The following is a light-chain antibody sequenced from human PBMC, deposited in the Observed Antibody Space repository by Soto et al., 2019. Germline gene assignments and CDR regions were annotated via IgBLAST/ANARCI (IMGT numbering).Light chain of an antibody. CDR3: QQYGSPPWT. CDR2: GAS. V-gene: IGKV3-20*01. Sequence: GLTQSAGAVSLSPGERATLSCRASQSVSSSYLAWYQQKPGQAPRLLIYGASSRATGIPDRFSGSGSGTDFTLTISRLEPEDFAGYYCQQYGSPPWTFGQGSKV. J-gene: IGKJ1*01. CDR1: QSVSSSY.